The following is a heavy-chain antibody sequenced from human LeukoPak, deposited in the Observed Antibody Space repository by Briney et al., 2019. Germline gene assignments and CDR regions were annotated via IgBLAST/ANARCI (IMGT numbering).Heavy chain of an antibody. CDR2: MNPNSGNT. CDR1: GYTFTSYD. Sequence: ASVKVSCKASGYTFTSYDINWVRQATGQGLEWMGWMNPNSGNTGYAQKFQGRVTITRNTSISTAYMELSSLRSEDTAVYYCARIYCSGGSCQRTGTGFDYWGQGTLVTVSS. CDR3: ARIYCSGGSCQRTGTGFDY. V-gene: IGHV1-8*03. D-gene: IGHD2-15*01. J-gene: IGHJ4*02.